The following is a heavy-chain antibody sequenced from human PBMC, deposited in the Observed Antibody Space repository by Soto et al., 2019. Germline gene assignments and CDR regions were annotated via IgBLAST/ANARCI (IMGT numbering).Heavy chain of an antibody. D-gene: IGHD3-9*01. CDR3: ARASYFSEKTAYYAKSFKWFDP. J-gene: IGHJ5*02. V-gene: IGHV3-30*14. CDR1: GFTFSGSE. Sequence: LRLSCAASGFTFSGSEMHWVRQAPGKGLEWVAFISYDGDNKYYADSVKGRFTVSRDNSRNTLHLQMDSLRPEDTAVYYCARASYFSEKTAYYAKSFKWFDPWGQGTLVTVSS. CDR2: ISYDGDNK.